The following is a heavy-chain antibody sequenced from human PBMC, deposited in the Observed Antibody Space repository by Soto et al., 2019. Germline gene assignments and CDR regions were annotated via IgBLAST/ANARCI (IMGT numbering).Heavy chain of an antibody. CDR3: ARAAANIDY. CDR2: ISYSGST. V-gene: IGHV4-31*03. D-gene: IGHD2-2*01. J-gene: IGHJ4*02. CDR1: GGSISSSGSY. Sequence: QVQLQESGPGLVKPSQTLSLTCTVSGGSISSSGSYWSWIRQHPGKGLEWSGYISYSGSTVYNPSLESRGTISVDTSKNQFSLNLSSVTAADTAVYYCARAAANIDYWGQGTLVTVSS.